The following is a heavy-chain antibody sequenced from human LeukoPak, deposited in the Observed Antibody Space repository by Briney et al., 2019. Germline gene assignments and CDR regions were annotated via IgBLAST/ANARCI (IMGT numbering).Heavy chain of an antibody. D-gene: IGHD3-22*01. CDR2: INPSGGST. V-gene: IGHV1-46*01. Sequence: ASVKVSCKASGYTFTSYYMHWVRQAPGQGLEWMGIINPSGGSTSYAQKFQGRVTMTRDTSTSTVYMELSSLRSEDTVVYYCAREGSYYNYYDSSGYYYWGQGTLVTVSS. CDR3: AREGSYYNYYDSSGYYY. J-gene: IGHJ4*02. CDR1: GYTFTSYY.